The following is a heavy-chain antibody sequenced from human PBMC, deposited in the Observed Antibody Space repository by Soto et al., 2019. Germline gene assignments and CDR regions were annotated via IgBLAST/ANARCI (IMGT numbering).Heavy chain of an antibody. V-gene: IGHV3-30*18. Sequence: QVQLVESGGGVVQPGTSLRLACATSGFIFSGYGMHWVRQAPGKGLEWVAAISFNGANKYYVDSVKGRFTISRDSSKNSVYLQMDSLEPEDTAVYYCAKDYEYCINGDCYSAYYGMDVWGQGTTVTVS. CDR1: GFIFSGYG. D-gene: IGHD2-21*02. J-gene: IGHJ6*02. CDR2: ISFNGANK. CDR3: AKDYEYCINGDCYSAYYGMDV.